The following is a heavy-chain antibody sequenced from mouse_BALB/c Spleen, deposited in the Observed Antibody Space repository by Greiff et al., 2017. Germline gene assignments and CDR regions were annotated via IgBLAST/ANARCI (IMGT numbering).Heavy chain of an antibody. CDR3: ARDDTTRTLFAY. D-gene: IGHD2-12*01. CDR1: GFTFSDYY. J-gene: IGHJ3*01. Sequence: EVKLVESGGGLVKPGGSLKLSCAASGFTFSDYYMYWVRQTPEKRLEWVATISDGGSYTYYPDSVKGRFTISRDNAKNNLYLQMSSLKSEDTAMYYCARDDTTRTLFAYWGQGTLVTVSA. V-gene: IGHV5-4*02. CDR2: ISDGGSYT.